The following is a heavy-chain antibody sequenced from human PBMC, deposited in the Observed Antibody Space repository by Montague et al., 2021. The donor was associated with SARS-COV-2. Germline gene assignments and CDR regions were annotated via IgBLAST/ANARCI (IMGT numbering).Heavy chain of an antibody. J-gene: IGHJ5*02. D-gene: IGHD3-22*01. V-gene: IGHV4-34*01. CDR3: ARGPRITMIVVVITGIWFDP. CDR1: GGSVSDYY. CDR2: INHSGST. Sequence: SETLSLTCAVYGGSVSDYYWSWIRQPPGKGLEWIGEINHSGSTNYNPSLKSRVTTSVGTSKNQFSLKLTSVTAADTAVYYCARGPRITMIVVVITGIWFDPWGQGSLVTVSS.